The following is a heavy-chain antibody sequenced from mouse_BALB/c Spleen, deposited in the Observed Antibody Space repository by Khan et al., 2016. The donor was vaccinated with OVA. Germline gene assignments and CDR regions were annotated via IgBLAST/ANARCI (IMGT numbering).Heavy chain of an antibody. D-gene: IGHD1-1*02. Sequence: EVELVESGGDLVKPGGSLKLSCAASGFTFSNYAMSWVRQTPEKRLEWVASISSGGTTYYPDSGKGRFTISRDNARNILYLQMNSLRSEDTAMFYCARDYWFTYWGQGTLVTVSA. CDR1: GFTFSNYA. CDR2: ISSGGTT. CDR3: ARDYWFTY. V-gene: IGHV5-6-5*01. J-gene: IGHJ3*01.